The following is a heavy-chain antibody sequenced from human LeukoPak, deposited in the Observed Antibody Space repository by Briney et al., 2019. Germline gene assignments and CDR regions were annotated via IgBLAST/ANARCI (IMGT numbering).Heavy chain of an antibody. CDR2: ISSSGSTI. CDR1: GFTFSSYE. J-gene: IGHJ4*02. D-gene: IGHD3-22*01. Sequence: GGSLRLSCAASGFTFSSYEMNWVRQAPGKGLEWVSYISSSGSTIYYADSVKGRFTFSRDNSKNTLYLQMNSLRPEDTAVYFCAKGHNYELDYWGQGTQVTVSS. V-gene: IGHV3-48*03. CDR3: AKGHNYELDY.